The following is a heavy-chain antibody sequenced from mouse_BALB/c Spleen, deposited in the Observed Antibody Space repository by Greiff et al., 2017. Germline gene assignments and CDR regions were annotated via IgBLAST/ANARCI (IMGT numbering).Heavy chain of an antibody. J-gene: IGHJ1*01. V-gene: IGHV8-12*01. CDR3: ARNHYYGSSRYFDV. CDR2: IYWDDDK. Sequence: QVTLKVSGPGIMQPSQTLSLTCSFSGFSLSTSGMGVSWIRQPSGKGLEWLAHIYWDDDKRYNPSLKSRLTISKDTSRNQVFLKITSVDTADTATYYCARNHYYGSSRYFDVWGAGTTVTVSS. D-gene: IGHD1-1*01. CDR1: GFSLSTSGMG.